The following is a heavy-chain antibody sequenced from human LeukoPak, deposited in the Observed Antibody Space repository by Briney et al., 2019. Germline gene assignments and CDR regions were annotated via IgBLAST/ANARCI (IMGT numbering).Heavy chain of an antibody. Sequence: GGSLRLSCAASGFTFSSYWMSWVRQAPGKGLEWVANIKQDGSEKYYVDSVKGRFTISRDNAKSSLYLQMNSLRAEDTAVYYCARDQEWELMPLDVWGKGTTVTVSS. CDR2: IKQDGSEK. D-gene: IGHD1-26*01. V-gene: IGHV3-7*01. CDR1: GFTFSSYW. CDR3: ARDQEWELMPLDV. J-gene: IGHJ6*04.